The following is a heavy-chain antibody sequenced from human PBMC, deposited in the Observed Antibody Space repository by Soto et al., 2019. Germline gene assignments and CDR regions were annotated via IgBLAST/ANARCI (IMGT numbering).Heavy chain of an antibody. V-gene: IGHV1-69*06. CDR3: ARLQSSFMNYDILTGYTTDAEDYYFDY. J-gene: IGHJ4*02. CDR2: IIPIFGTA. Sequence: SVKVSCKASGGTFSSYAISWVRQAPGQGLEWMGGIIPIFGTANYAQKFQGRVTITADKSTSTAYMELSSLRSEDTAVYYCARLQSSFMNYDILTGYTTDAEDYYFDYWGQGTLVTFSS. D-gene: IGHD3-9*01. CDR1: GGTFSSYA.